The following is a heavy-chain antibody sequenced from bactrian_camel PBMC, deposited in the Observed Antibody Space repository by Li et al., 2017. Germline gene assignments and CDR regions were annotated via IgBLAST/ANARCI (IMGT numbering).Heavy chain of an antibody. CDR1: ESTYDHDC. CDR2: IGKTGMMR. V-gene: IGHV3-1*01. D-gene: IGHD2*01. Sequence: VQLVESGGGSVQAGGSLRVSCQVSESTYDHDCLGWLRQAPGKGLEWVSVIGKTGMMRDYAASVKGRFTVSKDDAKNTLYLQMNNLNPDDTAMYYCAARSRGEFCNIEDRFRNMAIWGKGTQVTVS. J-gene: IGHJ7*01.